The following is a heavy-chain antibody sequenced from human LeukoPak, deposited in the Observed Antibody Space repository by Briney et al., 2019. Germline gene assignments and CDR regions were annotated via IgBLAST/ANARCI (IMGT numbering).Heavy chain of an antibody. J-gene: IGHJ4*02. CDR2: ISSSSSTI. CDR3: ASGTTRSDY. CDR1: GFTFSSYS. Sequence: PGGSLRLSCAASGFTFSSYSMNWVRQAPGKGLEWVTYISSSSSTIYYADGVKGRFTISRDNAKNSLYLQMNTLRAEDTAVYYCASGTTRSDYWGQGTLVTVSS. V-gene: IGHV3-48*04. D-gene: IGHD1-1*01.